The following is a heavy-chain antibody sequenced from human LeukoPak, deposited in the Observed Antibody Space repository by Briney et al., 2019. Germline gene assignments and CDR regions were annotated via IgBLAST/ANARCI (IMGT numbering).Heavy chain of an antibody. Sequence: SETLSLTCSGYGGPICSYNWGWNRQPRGKGVGGSGYIYYSGRPNSNPSLKSRVTISVDTSKTQFSLTLSSVTAADPAVYYCASHGPDYYDSSGYPYYYYYVMDGWGQGTTVTVSS. CDR3: ASHGPDYYDSSGYPYYYYYVMDG. J-gene: IGHJ6*02. CDR1: GGPICSYN. V-gene: IGHV4-59*08. CDR2: IYYSGRP. D-gene: IGHD3-22*01.